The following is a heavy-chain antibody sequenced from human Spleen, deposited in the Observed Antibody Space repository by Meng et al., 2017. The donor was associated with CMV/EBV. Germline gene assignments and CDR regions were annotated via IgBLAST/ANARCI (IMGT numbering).Heavy chain of an antibody. CDR1: NGSITGSGDY. CDR2: IYWRGSA. V-gene: IGHV4-39*07. Sequence: GSLRLSCLVSNGSITGSGDYWGWIRQSPGIGLQWIGSIYWRGSAYYNPSLKSRVTISVDTSKNQFSVKMMSVTAADTAVYYCARVWRSTSRLDYWGQGALVTVSS. CDR3: ARVWRSTSRLDY. D-gene: IGHD6-13*01. J-gene: IGHJ4*02.